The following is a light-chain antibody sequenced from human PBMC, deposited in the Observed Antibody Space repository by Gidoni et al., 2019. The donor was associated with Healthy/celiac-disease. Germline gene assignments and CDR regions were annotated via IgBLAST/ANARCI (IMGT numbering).Light chain of an antibody. V-gene: IGLV1-40*01. CDR2: GNN. Sequence: QSVLTQPPSASGAPGQRVTISCTGASSHIGAGYDVHWYQQLPGSAPKLLIFGNNNRPSGVPDRFSSSKSGASASLAITGLQAEDEADYYCQSFDSGLSGPVVFGGGTKLTVL. CDR1: SSHIGAGYD. CDR3: QSFDSGLSGPVV. J-gene: IGLJ2*01.